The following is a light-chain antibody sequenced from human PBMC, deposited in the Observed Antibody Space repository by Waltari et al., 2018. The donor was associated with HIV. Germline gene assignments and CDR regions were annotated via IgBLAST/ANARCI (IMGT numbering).Light chain of an antibody. J-gene: IGKJ2*01. CDR2: SAS. CDR1: QGIRND. Sequence: DIQMTQSPSSLSASVGDRVTITCRASQGIRNDLGWSQQKPGTPPRRLIYSASTLQSGVSSRFSGSGSGTEFTLTISSLQPEDSATYYCLQHYDYPRSFGQGTKLGI. V-gene: IGKV1-17*01. CDR3: LQHYDYPRS.